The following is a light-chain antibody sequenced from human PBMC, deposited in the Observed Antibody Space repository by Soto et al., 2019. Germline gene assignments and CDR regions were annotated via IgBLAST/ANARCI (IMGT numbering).Light chain of an antibody. CDR1: QSISSW. J-gene: IGKJ1*01. Sequence: DHQMTHSPSTLSASALYRATTTCRASQSISSWLAWYQQKPGKAPKLLIYKASSLESGVPSRFSGSGSGTEFTLTISSLQPDDFATYYCQQYNSYLWTFGQGTKVDI. CDR2: KAS. CDR3: QQYNSYLWT. V-gene: IGKV1-5*03.